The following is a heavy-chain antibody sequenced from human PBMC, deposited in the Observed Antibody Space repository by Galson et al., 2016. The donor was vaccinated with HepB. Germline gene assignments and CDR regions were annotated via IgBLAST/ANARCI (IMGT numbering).Heavy chain of an antibody. J-gene: IGHJ4*02. CDR2: ISSGGST. Sequence: SLRLSCAASGFTFRIYHMTWVRQAPGKGLEWVSAISSGGSTYYADSVKGRFSISRDNSKNILYLQMNSPRVEDTAVYYCARRDGDMQPSDYWGQGTLVTVSS. CDR1: GFTFRIYH. V-gene: IGHV3-23*01. CDR3: ARRDGDMQPSDY. D-gene: IGHD5-24*01.